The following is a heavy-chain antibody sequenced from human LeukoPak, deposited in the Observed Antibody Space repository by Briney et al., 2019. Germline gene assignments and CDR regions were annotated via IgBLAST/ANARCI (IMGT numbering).Heavy chain of an antibody. CDR2: IYSDGRT. D-gene: IGHD6-13*01. J-gene: IGHJ4*02. CDR3: ARSIPATGTRNPFYYFDF. V-gene: IGHV3-53*01. Sequence: GGSLRLSCEVSEFTVSSNYMSWVRQAPGKGPEWVSIIYSDGRTYYTDSVKGRFTISRDNYKNTLYMQMNSLRAEDTAVYYCARSIPATGTRNPFYYFDFWGQGTLVTVSS. CDR1: EFTVSSNY.